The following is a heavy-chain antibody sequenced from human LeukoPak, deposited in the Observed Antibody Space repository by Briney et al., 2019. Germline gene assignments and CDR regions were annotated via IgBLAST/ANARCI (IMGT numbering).Heavy chain of an antibody. D-gene: IGHD3-10*01. CDR2: ISCSGGST. CDR3: AKDTQRVIGSFQH. Sequence: GGSLRLSCAASGFTFSSYAMSWVRQAPGKGLEWVSAISCSGGSTYYADSVKGRFTISRDNSKNTLYLQMNSLRAEDTAVYYCAKDTQRVIGSFQHWGQGTLVTVSS. V-gene: IGHV3-23*01. CDR1: GFTFSSYA. J-gene: IGHJ1*01.